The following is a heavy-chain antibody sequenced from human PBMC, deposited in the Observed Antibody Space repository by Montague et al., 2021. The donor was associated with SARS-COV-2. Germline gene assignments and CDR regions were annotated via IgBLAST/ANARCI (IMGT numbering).Heavy chain of an antibody. Sequence: TLSLTCAVSGGSISSGGYYWSWIRQHPGKGLEWIGYINYSGSTYYNPSLKSRITIAVDTSKNQFSLKLSSVTAAATAVYYWARGSMVVGITAFDFWGQGTMVTVSS. D-gene: IGHD3-22*01. V-gene: IGHV4-31*11. J-gene: IGHJ3*01. CDR2: INYSGST. CDR3: ARGSMVVGITAFDF. CDR1: GGSISSGGYY.